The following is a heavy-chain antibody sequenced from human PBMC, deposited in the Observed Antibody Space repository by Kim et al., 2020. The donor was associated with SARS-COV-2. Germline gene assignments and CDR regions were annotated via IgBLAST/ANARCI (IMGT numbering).Heavy chain of an antibody. D-gene: IGHD2-15*01. J-gene: IGHJ4*02. CDR3: ARIGDY. CDR2: YPGAADT. V-gene: IGHV5-51*01. Sequence: YPGAADTRYNPSFQGEVTISADKTISTSYLQWSSLKAADTAMYYCARIGDYWGQGTLVTVSS.